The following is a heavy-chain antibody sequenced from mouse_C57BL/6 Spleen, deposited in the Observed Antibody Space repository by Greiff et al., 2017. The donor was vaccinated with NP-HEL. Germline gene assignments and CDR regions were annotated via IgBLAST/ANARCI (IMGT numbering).Heavy chain of an antibody. CDR3: TSYDPHY. CDR1: GFNIKDDY. Sequence: VHVKQSGAELVRPGASVKLSCTASGFNIKDDYMHWVKQRPEQGLEWIGWIDPENGDTEYASKFQGKATITADTSSNTAYLQLSSLTSEDTAVYYCTSYDPHYWGQGTTLTVSS. D-gene: IGHD2-3*01. CDR2: IDPENGDT. V-gene: IGHV14-4*01. J-gene: IGHJ2*01.